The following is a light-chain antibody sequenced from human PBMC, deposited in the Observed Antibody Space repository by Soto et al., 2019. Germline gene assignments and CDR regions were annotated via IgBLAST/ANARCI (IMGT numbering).Light chain of an antibody. CDR1: SGSIASNY. J-gene: IGLJ3*02. CDR3: QSYDSSNQGV. V-gene: IGLV6-57*01. CDR2: EDN. Sequence: NFMLTQPHSVSESPGKTVTISCNRSSGSIASNYVQWYQQRPGSSPTTVIYEDNQRPSGVPDRFSGSIDSSSNSASLTISGLKTEDEADYYCQSYDSSNQGVFGGGTQLTV.